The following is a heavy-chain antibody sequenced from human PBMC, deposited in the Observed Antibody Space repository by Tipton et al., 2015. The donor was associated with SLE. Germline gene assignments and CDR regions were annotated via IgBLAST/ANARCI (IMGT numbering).Heavy chain of an antibody. J-gene: IGHJ5*02. CDR1: GGSISSCGYY. Sequence: TLSLTCTVSGGSISSCGYYWSWIRQHPGNGLEWIGYIHYSGRTYYNPSLKSLVTISVDTSKNQFSLKLSSVTAADSALYYCARGFTMIENWFDPWGQGTLVTVCS. V-gene: IGHV4-31*01. CDR2: IHYSGRT. D-gene: IGHD3-22*01. CDR3: ARGFTMIENWFDP.